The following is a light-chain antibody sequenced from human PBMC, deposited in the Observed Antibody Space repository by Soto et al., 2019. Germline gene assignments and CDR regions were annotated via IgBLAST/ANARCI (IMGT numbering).Light chain of an antibody. Sequence: EVVLTQPPATLYLSPGERATLSCGASQSVSRNLAWYQQKPGQAPRLLIYRAATRATGIPARFSGSGSGTDFSLSISSLQPEDFAVYYCQQGTDWQRTFGQGTKVEVK. V-gene: IGKV3-11*01. J-gene: IGKJ1*01. CDR3: QQGTDWQRT. CDR2: RAA. CDR1: QSVSRN.